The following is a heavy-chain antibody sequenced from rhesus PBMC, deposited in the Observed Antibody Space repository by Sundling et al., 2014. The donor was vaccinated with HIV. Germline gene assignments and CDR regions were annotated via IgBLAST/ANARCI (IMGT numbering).Heavy chain of an antibody. CDR3: ARDGHNSWHYLDY. D-gene: IGHD6-13*01. Sequence: QEHLQESGPGAVRPSETLSLTCAVSYASITDIYRWNWLRQPPGKGLEWIGYISGSSSTTNNNPSLRSRVTLSTDTSKNQFSLKLSSVTAADTATYYCARDGHNSWHYLDYWGQGVLVTVSS. V-gene: IGHV4S10*01. J-gene: IGHJ4*01. CDR1: YASITDIYR. CDR2: ISGSSSTT.